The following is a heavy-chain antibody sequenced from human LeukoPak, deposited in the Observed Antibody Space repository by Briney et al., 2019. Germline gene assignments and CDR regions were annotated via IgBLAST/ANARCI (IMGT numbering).Heavy chain of an antibody. CDR2: INLSGGGT. V-gene: IGHV1-46*01. J-gene: IGHJ4*02. D-gene: IGHD6-13*01. Sequence: ASVKASCKASGYTFISYYMHWVRQAPGQGLEWMGIINLSGGGTSYPQKFQGRVTMTRDTSTSTVYMELSSLRSEDTAVYYCAGSSVERQQLASFDYWGEGTLVT. CDR3: AGSSVERQQLASFDY. CDR1: GYTFISYY.